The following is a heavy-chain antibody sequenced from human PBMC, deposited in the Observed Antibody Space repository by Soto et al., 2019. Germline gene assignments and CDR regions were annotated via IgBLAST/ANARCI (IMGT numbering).Heavy chain of an antibody. CDR2: ISYDGSNK. D-gene: IGHD3-16*02. Sequence: QVQLVESGGGVVQPGRSLRLSCAASGFTFSSYAMHWVRQAPGKGLEWVAVISYDGSNKYYADSVKGRFTISRDNSKNVLRXQMNSLRAGDTSVYYCARDGVMMTFGGVINNACDIWGQGTMVTVSS. V-gene: IGHV3-30-3*01. CDR3: ARDGVMMTFGGVINNACDI. J-gene: IGHJ3*02. CDR1: GFTFSSYA.